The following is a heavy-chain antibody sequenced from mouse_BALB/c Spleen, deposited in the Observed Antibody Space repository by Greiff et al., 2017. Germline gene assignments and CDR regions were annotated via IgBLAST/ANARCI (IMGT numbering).Heavy chain of an antibody. CDR3: ARKGGITSPWFAY. D-gene: IGHD1-1*01. V-gene: IGHV1-14*01. J-gene: IGHJ3*01. CDR2: INPYNDGT. Sequence: EVKLMESGPELVKPGASVKMSCKASGYTFTSYVMHWVKQKPGQGLEWIGYINPYNDGTKYNEKFKGKATLTSDKSSSTAYMELSSLTSEDSAVYYCARKGGITSPWFAYWGQGTLVTVSA. CDR1: GYTFTSYV.